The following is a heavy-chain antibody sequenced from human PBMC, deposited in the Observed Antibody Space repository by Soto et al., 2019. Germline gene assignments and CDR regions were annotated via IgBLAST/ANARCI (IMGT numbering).Heavy chain of an antibody. Sequence: EVQLVESGGELVQPGGSLRLSCAASGFTFNNYWMHWVRQAPGKGRVWVSRINTDGSRTNYADSIKARFTISTDNAKNTLYLQMDSPRAEDTAVYCCAKVATGSYNCFDPWGQGTLVTVSS. V-gene: IGHV3-74*01. J-gene: IGHJ5*02. CDR3: AKVATGSYNCFDP. CDR1: GFTFNNYW. D-gene: IGHD3-10*01. CDR2: INTDGSRT.